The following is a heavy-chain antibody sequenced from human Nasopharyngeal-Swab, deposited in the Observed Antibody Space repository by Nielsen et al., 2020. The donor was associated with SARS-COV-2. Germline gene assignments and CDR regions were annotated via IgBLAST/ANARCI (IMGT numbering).Heavy chain of an antibody. D-gene: IGHD5-24*01. J-gene: IGHJ3*02. V-gene: IGHV3-9*01. CDR3: AREKVEMATTAFDAFDI. Sequence: SLKISCAASGFTFDDYAMHWVRQAPGKGLEWVSGISWNSGSIGYADSVKGRFTISRDNSKNTLYLQMNSLRVEDTAVYYCAREKVEMATTAFDAFDIWGQGTMVTVSS. CDR2: ISWNSGSI. CDR1: GFTFDDYA.